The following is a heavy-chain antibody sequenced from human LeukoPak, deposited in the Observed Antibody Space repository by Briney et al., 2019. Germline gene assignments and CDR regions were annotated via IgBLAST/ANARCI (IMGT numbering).Heavy chain of an antibody. CDR3: AGPTKTDSGTKDIDY. CDR1: GFTFSSYA. Sequence: PGGSLRLSCAASGFTFSSYAMSWVRQAPGKGLEWVAYISSSSHRTYYADSVKGRFTISRDNAKNSLFLQMDSLRPEDTAMYYCAGPTKTDSGTKDIDYWGQGTLVTVSS. J-gene: IGHJ4*02. V-gene: IGHV3-48*04. CDR2: ISSSSHRT. D-gene: IGHD3-10*01.